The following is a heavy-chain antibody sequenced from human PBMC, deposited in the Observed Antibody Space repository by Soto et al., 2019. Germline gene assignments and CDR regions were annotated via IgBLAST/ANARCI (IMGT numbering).Heavy chain of an antibody. J-gene: IGHJ4*02. Sequence: ASVKVSCKASRYTFTSYDINWVRQAPGQGLEWVGWINPTSEYTAHAQKFQGRVTLTREISTATAYMELSSLTSEDTAVYFCARQVHPGYSSGWGPGTQVTVSS. CDR3: ARQVHPGYSSG. V-gene: IGHV1-8*01. CDR1: RYTFTSYD. CDR2: INPTSEYT. D-gene: IGHD2-15*01.